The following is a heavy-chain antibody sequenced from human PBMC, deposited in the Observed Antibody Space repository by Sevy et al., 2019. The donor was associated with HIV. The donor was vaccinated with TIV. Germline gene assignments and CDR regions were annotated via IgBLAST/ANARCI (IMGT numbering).Heavy chain of an antibody. Sequence: GGSLRLSCAASGFTFDDYGMSWVRQAPGKGLEWVSGINWNGGSTGYADSVKGRFTISRDNAKNSLYLQMNSLRAEDTALYYCAREALTYYYDSSGYYWSGWGKGTLVTVSS. CDR3: AREALTYYYDSSGYYWSG. J-gene: IGHJ4*02. CDR1: GFTFDDYG. V-gene: IGHV3-20*04. D-gene: IGHD3-22*01. CDR2: INWNGGST.